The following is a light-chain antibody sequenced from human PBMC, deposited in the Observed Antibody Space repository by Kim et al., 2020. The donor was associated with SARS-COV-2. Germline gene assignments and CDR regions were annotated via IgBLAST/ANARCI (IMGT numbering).Light chain of an antibody. V-gene: IGKV3-15*01. CDR1: QSVGSN. CDR2: GTS. Sequence: EIVMTQSPATLSVSPGERATLSCRASQSVGSNLAWYQQKPGQAPRLLIYGTSTRATGIPVRFSGSGSGTEFTLTISSLQSEDFAVYYCHQYNAWPLTFGGGTRVEI. CDR3: HQYNAWPLT. J-gene: IGKJ4*01.